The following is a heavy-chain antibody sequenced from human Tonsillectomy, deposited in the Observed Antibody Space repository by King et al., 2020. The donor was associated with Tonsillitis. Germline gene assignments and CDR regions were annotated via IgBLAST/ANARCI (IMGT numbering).Heavy chain of an antibody. J-gene: IGHJ4*02. Sequence: VQLVESGGGVVQPGRSLSLSCATSRFTFSSYGMHWVRQAPGKGLEWVAVIWYDGSNKYYADSVKGRFTISRNNSKNTLSLQMNSLRAEDTAVYYCARSMVRGDYFDYWGQGTLVTVSS. CDR3: ARSMVRGDYFDY. D-gene: IGHD3-10*01. CDR2: IWYDGSNK. V-gene: IGHV3-33*08. CDR1: RFTFSSYG.